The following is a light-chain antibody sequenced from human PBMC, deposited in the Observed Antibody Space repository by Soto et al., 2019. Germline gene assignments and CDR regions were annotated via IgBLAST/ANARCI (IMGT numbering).Light chain of an antibody. Sequence: QSALTQPASVSGSPGQSITISCTGTSSDVGSYNLVSWYQQHPGKVPKIMIYEASKRPSGAPNRFSGSKSGNTASLTISGLQAEDEADYYCCSYAGSSTWVFGTGNKVTVL. CDR2: EAS. J-gene: IGLJ1*01. V-gene: IGLV2-23*01. CDR1: SSDVGSYNL. CDR3: CSYAGSSTWV.